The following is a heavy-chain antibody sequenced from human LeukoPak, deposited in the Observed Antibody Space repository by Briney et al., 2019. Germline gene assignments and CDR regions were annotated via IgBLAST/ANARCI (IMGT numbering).Heavy chain of an antibody. CDR3: ARGAPARDILTGYYLAEYFQH. CDR2: ISSSSSTI. V-gene: IGHV3-48*01. D-gene: IGHD3-9*01. CDR1: GFTFSSYS. J-gene: IGHJ1*01. Sequence: PGGSLRLSCAASGFTFSSYSMNWVRQAPGKGLEWVSYISSSSSTIYYADSVKGRFTISRDNSKNTLYLQMNSLRAEDTAVYHCARGAPARDILTGYYLAEYFQHWGQGTLVTVSS.